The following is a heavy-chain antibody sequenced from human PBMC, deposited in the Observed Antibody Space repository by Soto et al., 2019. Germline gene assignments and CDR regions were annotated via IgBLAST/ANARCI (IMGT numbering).Heavy chain of an antibody. Sequence: PGGSLRLSCAASGFISRSYLMHWVRQFPGKGLVWVSRINGDGRSTSYADSVKGRFTISRDNAKNTLYLQMNSLRADDTAVYYCARAQYLADDAFDIWGQGAMVTVSS. CDR2: INGDGRST. V-gene: IGHV3-74*01. CDR1: GFISRSYL. D-gene: IGHD2-2*01. J-gene: IGHJ3*02. CDR3: ARAQYLADDAFDI.